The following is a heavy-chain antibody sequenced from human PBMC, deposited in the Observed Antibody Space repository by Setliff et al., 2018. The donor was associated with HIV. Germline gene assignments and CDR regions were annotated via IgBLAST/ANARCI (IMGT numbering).Heavy chain of an antibody. D-gene: IGHD6-13*01. CDR1: GFTFDDYA. J-gene: IGHJ4*02. CDR3: ARLGGSNSWYPFDY. CDR2: INWNGGST. V-gene: IGHV3-20*04. Sequence: VGSLRLSCAASGFTFDDYAMSWVRQAPGKGLEWVSGINWNGGSTGYVDSVKGRFTISRDNAKNSLFLQMNSLRAEDTALYYCARLGGSNSWYPFDYWGQGTLVTVSS.